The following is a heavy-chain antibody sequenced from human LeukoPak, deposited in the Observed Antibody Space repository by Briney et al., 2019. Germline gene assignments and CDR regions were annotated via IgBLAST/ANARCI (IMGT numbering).Heavy chain of an antibody. J-gene: IGHJ4*02. CDR1: GFTFSSYA. CDR3: ARGDLTYYDSSGYRLDY. CDR2: ISYDGSNK. D-gene: IGHD3-22*01. V-gene: IGHV3-30-3*01. Sequence: GRSLRLSCAASGFTFSSYAMHWVRQAPGKGLEWVAVISYDGSNKYYADSVKGRFTISRDNSKNTLYLQMNSLRAEDTAVYYCARGDLTYYDSSGYRLDYWGQGTPATVSS.